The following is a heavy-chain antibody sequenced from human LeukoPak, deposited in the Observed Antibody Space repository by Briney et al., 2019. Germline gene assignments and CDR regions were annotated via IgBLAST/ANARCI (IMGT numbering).Heavy chain of an antibody. D-gene: IGHD3-10*01. J-gene: IGHJ4*02. Sequence: GGSLRLSCVASGFSFSTYSMSWVRQTPEKGLEWVSVISDNGDITKYADSVRGRFTMSRDNSKNTLFLQMNTLRADDTALYHCAKKSGPGTDPLDCWGQGTLVTVSS. CDR3: AKKSGPGTDPLDC. CDR1: GFSFSTYS. CDR2: ISDNGDIT. V-gene: IGHV3-23*01.